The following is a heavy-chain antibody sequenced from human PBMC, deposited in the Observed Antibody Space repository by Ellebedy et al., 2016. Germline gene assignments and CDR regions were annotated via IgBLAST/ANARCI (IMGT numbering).Heavy chain of an antibody. V-gene: IGHV4-39*01. CDR3: GFGSGRTIDY. Sequence: SETLSLXXTVSGGSISSSSYYWGWIRQPPGKGLEWIGSIYYSGSTYYNPYLKSRVTISVDTSKNQFSLKLSSVTAADTAVYYCGFGSGRTIDYWGQGTLVTVSS. J-gene: IGHJ4*02. CDR1: GGSISSSSYY. D-gene: IGHD3-10*01. CDR2: IYYSGST.